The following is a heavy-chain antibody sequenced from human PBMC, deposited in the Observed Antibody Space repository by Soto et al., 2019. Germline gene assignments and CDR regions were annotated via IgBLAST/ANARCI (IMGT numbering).Heavy chain of an antibody. CDR1: GYTLTELS. Sequence: ASVKVSCKVSGYTLTELSMHWVRQAPGKGLEWMGGFDPEDGETIYAQEFQGRVTMTEDTSTDTAYMELSSLRSEDTAVYYCATALLADIVLMVYATGLDPWGQGTLVTVSS. CDR2: FDPEDGET. CDR3: ATALLADIVLMVYATGLDP. D-gene: IGHD2-8*01. J-gene: IGHJ5*02. V-gene: IGHV1-24*01.